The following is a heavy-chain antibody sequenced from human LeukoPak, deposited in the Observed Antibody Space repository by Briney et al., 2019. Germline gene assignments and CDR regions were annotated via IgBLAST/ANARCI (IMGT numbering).Heavy chain of an antibody. CDR1: GGSISSSSYY. V-gene: IGHV4-39*07. CDR2: IYYSGST. D-gene: IGHD4-23*01. J-gene: IGHJ5*02. CDR3: ARHRARRGNNRSRLFDP. Sequence: SETLSLTCTVYGGSISSSSYYWGWIRQPPGKGLEWIGSIYYSGSTYYNPSLKSRVTISVDTSKNQFSLKLSSVTAAETAVYYCARHRARRGNNRSRLFDPWGQGTLVTVSP.